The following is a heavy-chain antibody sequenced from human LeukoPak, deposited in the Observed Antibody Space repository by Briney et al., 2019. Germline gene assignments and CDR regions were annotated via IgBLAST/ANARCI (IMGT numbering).Heavy chain of an antibody. D-gene: IGHD5-18*01. V-gene: IGHV1-3*01. CDR2: INAGNGNT. Sequence: GASVKVSCKASGYTFTIYAMHWVRQAPGQRLEWMGWINAGNGNTKYSQKFQGRVTITRDTSASTAYMELSSLRSEDTAVYYCARARYSYGYYCGMDVWGQGTTVTVSS. CDR1: GYTFTIYA. CDR3: ARARYSYGYYCGMDV. J-gene: IGHJ6*02.